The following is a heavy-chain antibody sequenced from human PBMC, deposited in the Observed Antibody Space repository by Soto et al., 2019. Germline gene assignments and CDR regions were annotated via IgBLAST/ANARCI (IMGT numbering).Heavy chain of an antibody. Sequence: PGGSLRLSCAASGFTFSSYAMHWVRQAPGKGLEYVSAISSNGGSTYYANSVKGRFTISRDNSKNTLYLQMGSLRAEDMAVYYCARSRAIVVVPAPEAEKDAFDIWGQGTMVTVSS. CDR1: GFTFSSYA. CDR3: ARSRAIVVVPAPEAEKDAFDI. D-gene: IGHD2-2*01. V-gene: IGHV3-64*01. J-gene: IGHJ3*02. CDR2: ISSNGGST.